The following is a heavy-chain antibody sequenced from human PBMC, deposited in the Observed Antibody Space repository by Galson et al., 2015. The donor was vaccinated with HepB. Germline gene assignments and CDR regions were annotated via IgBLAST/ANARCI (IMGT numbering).Heavy chain of an antibody. CDR3: ARGPTKIFDY. CDR2: INSGGST. CDR1: GFSFSSYA. J-gene: IGHJ4*02. V-gene: IGHV3-66*01. Sequence: SLRLSCAASGFSFSSYAMSWVRQAPGKGLEWVSVINSGGSTYYADSVKGRFSISRDNSENTLYLQMNSLRAEDTGVYYCARGPTKIFDYWGQGTLVTVSS.